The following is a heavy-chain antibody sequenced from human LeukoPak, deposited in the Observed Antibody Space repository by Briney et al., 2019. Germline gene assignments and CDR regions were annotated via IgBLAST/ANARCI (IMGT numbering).Heavy chain of an antibody. Sequence: GGSLRLSCAASGFTFSSYSMNWVRQAPGNGLEWVSSISSSSSYVYYADSVKGRFTISRDNAKNSLYLQMNSLRAEDTAVYYCARDLVRDGYKSWGQGTLVTVSS. J-gene: IGHJ5*02. CDR1: GFTFSSYS. V-gene: IGHV3-21*01. CDR2: ISSSSSYV. CDR3: ARDLVRDGYKS. D-gene: IGHD5-12*01.